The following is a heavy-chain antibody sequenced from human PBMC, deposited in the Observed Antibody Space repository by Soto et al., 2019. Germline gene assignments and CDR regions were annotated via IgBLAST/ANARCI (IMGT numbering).Heavy chain of an antibody. CDR3: AREPRCGGRCYVHGFDP. CDR1: GYTFTRYA. CDR2: PNIGNGTT. J-gene: IGHJ5*02. D-gene: IGHD2-15*01. V-gene: IGHV1-3*04. Sequence: QVQLVQSGAEVKKPGASVKVSCKTSGYTFTRYAIHWVRQAPGQGLEWLGGPNIGNGTTQYSPKLHDRVPLTRDTSASTAYMELSSLRSEDTAVYYCAREPRCGGRCYVHGFDPWGQGILVTVSS.